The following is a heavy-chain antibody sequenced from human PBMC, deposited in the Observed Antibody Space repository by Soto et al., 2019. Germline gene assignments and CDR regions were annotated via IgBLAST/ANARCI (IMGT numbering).Heavy chain of an antibody. CDR3: ATEKDNWNSAMDV. Sequence: QVQLVQSGAEVKKPGSSVKVSCKASGDTFSNYTISWVRQAPGQGLEWMGRIIPALGVADYAQNFPGRVTITADKSTSTAYMELSSLRSGDTAVYYCATEKDNWNSAMDVWGQGTTVTVSS. J-gene: IGHJ6*02. D-gene: IGHD3-3*01. V-gene: IGHV1-69*02. CDR2: IIPALGVA. CDR1: GDTFSNYT.